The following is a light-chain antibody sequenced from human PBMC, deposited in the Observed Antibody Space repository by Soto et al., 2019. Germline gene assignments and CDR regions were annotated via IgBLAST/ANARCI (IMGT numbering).Light chain of an antibody. V-gene: IGLV2-14*03. CDR1: SSDVGGYNY. CDR2: DVN. J-gene: IGLJ1*01. CDR3: SSYTSGSLYV. Sequence: QSALTQPASVSGSPGQSIAISCTGTSSDVGGYNYVSWYQQHPGKAPKVMIYDVNNRPSGVSDRFSGSKSGNTASLTISGLQADDEADYYCSSYTSGSLYVFGTGTEVTVL.